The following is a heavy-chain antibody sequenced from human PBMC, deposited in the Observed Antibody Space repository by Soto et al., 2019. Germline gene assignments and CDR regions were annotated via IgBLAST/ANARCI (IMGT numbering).Heavy chain of an antibody. Sequence: GGSLRLSCAASGFTFTSYAMTWVRQAPGKGLEWVSGIDGPGGSTFYAGSVRGRFSISRDNSQNTLYLQMTTLRADDTAVYYCAKVNTIFGVDTFSSSSYYGMDVWGLGTTVTVS. J-gene: IGHJ6*02. CDR1: GFTFTSYA. D-gene: IGHD3-3*01. CDR3: AKVNTIFGVDTFSSSSYYGMDV. V-gene: IGHV3-23*01. CDR2: IDGPGGST.